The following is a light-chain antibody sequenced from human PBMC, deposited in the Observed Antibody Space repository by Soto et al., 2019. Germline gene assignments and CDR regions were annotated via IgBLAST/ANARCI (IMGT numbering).Light chain of an antibody. CDR1: SSDVGGYNY. Sequence: QSALTQPASVPGSPGQSITISCTGTSSDVGGYNYVSWYQQHPGKAPKLIIYDVSDRPSGVSNRFSGSKSGNTASLTISGLQAEDEADYYCSSYTSSSTPGVFGGGTKLTV. CDR3: SSYTSSSTPGV. V-gene: IGLV2-14*01. CDR2: DVS. J-gene: IGLJ2*01.